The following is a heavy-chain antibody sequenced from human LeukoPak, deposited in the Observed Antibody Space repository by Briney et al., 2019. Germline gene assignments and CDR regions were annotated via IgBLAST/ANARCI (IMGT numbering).Heavy chain of an antibody. Sequence: SETLSLTCAVYGGSFSGYYWSRIRQPPGKGLEWIGEINHSGSTNYNPSLKSRVTISVDTSKNQFSLKLSSVTAADTAVYYCARGLSTVTKATTDYWGQGTLVTVSS. CDR2: INHSGST. J-gene: IGHJ4*02. D-gene: IGHD4-17*01. CDR1: GGSFSGYY. V-gene: IGHV4-34*01. CDR3: ARGLSTVTKATTDY.